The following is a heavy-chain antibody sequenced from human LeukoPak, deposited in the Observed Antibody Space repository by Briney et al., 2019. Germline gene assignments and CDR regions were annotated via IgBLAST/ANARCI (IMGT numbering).Heavy chain of an antibody. V-gene: IGHV3-7*03. CDR3: ASPYDSSGYYDR. Sequence: GGSLRLSCAVSGFTFKTYWMTWVRQAPGKGLEWVANINGAGSEKYYVDSVKGRFTISRDNAKNSLYLQMISLRAEDTAVYYCASPYDSSGYYDRWGQGTLVTVSS. J-gene: IGHJ4*02. D-gene: IGHD3-22*01. CDR2: INGAGSEK. CDR1: GFTFKTYW.